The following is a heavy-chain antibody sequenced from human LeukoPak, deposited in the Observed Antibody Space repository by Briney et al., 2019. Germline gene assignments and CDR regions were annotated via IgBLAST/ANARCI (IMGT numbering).Heavy chain of an antibody. Sequence: ASVKVSCKASGYTFTSYEINWVRQATGQGLEWMGWMNPNSGNTGYAQKFQSRVTMTRDTSISTAYMELSSLRSEDTAVYYCARAVVANDYWGQGTLVTVSS. V-gene: IGHV1-8*01. CDR2: MNPNSGNT. CDR1: GYTFTSYE. J-gene: IGHJ4*02. CDR3: ARAVVANDY.